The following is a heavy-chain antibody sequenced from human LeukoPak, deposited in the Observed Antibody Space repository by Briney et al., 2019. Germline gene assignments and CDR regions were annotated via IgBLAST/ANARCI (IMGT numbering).Heavy chain of an antibody. D-gene: IGHD6-13*01. CDR3: ARDNTAAGSFDY. CDR2: VDPSGGST. V-gene: IGHV1-46*01. CDR1: GYTFTSHY. Sequence: ASVKLSCKASGYTFTSHYMHWVRQAPGQGLEWMGIVDPSGGSTSRAQKFQGRVTITRDTSTSTVYMELSSLRSEDTAVYYCARDNTAAGSFDYWGQGTLVTVSS. J-gene: IGHJ4*02.